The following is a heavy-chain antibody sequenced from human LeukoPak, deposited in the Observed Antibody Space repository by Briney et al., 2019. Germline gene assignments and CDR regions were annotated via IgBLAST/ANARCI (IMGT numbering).Heavy chain of an antibody. Sequence: GGSLRLSCAASGFTVSSNYMSWVRQAPGKGLEWVSVIYSGGSTYYADSVKGRFTISRDNSKNTLYLQMNSLRAEDTAVYYCAKIRGPDPTPRAKYSSSSYFDYRGQGTLVTVSS. D-gene: IGHD6-6*01. CDR2: IYSGGST. J-gene: IGHJ4*02. V-gene: IGHV3-53*01. CDR3: AKIRGPDPTPRAKYSSSSYFDY. CDR1: GFTVSSNY.